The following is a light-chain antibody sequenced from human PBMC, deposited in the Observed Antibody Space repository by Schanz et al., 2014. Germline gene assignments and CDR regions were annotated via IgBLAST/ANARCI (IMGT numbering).Light chain of an antibody. CDR2: GAS. Sequence: EIVLTQSPGALSLSPGDRATLSCRASQSVSSNLAWYQQKPGQAPRLLIYGASSRATGIPDRFSGSGSGTDFTLTISRLEPEDFAVYYCQQYGSSPPETFGQGTKLEIK. J-gene: IGKJ2*01. V-gene: IGKV3-20*01. CDR3: QQYGSSPPET. CDR1: QSVSSN.